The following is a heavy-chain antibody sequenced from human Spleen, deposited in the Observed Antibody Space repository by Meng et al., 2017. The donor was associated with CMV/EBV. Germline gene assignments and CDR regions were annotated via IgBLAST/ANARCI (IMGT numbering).Heavy chain of an antibody. V-gene: IGHV3-7*01. CDR3: AREGSGSSWYTVDY. CDR2: MKQDGGGK. D-gene: IGHD6-13*01. CDR1: GFTFNCYS. Sequence: GESLKISCVASGFTFNCYSMSWVRQAPGKGLEWVANMKQDGGGKFYVDSVKGRFTISRDNAKNSLYLQMNSLRAEDTAVYYCAREGSGSSWYTVDYWGQGTLVTVSS. J-gene: IGHJ4*02.